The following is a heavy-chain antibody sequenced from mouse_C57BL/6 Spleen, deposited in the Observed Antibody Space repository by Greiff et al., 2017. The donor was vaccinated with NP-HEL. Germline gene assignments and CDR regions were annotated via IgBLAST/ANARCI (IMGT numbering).Heavy chain of an antibody. CDR1: GYTFTSYG. J-gene: IGHJ1*03. D-gene: IGHD1-1*01. CDR3: AAYGSRGGHFDV. CDR2: IYPRSGNT. V-gene: IGHV1-81*01. Sequence: QVQLKQSGAELARPGASVKLSCKASGYTFTSYGISWVKQRTGQGLEWIGEIYPRSGNTYYNEKFKGKATLTADKSSSTAYMELRSLTSEDSAVYFCAAYGSRGGHFDVWGTGTTVTVSS.